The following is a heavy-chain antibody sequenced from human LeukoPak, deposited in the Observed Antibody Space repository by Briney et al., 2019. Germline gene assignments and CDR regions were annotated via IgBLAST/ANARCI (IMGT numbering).Heavy chain of an antibody. Sequence: ASVKVSCKASGYTFTGYYMHWVRQAPGQGLEWMGRINPNSGGTNYAQKFQGRVTMTRDTSISTAYMELRSLRSDDTAVYYCARRGSGWHLDAFDIWGQGTMVTVSS. D-gene: IGHD6-19*01. CDR2: INPNSGGT. CDR3: ARRGSGWHLDAFDI. CDR1: GYTFTGYY. V-gene: IGHV1-2*06. J-gene: IGHJ3*02.